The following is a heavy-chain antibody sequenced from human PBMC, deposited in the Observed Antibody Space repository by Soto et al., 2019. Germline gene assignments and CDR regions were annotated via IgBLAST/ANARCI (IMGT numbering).Heavy chain of an antibody. D-gene: IGHD1-1*01. CDR3: AKWNGYGDF. Sequence: EVQLLESGGGLVQPGGSLRLSCAASGFPFTTYALTWVRQAPGKGLEWVCGVSGGSGVTHYADSVKGRFTITGDDSKNTVYLQMHSLRVEDTAVYYCAKWNGYGDFWGQGTLVTVSS. CDR2: VSGGSGVT. J-gene: IGHJ4*02. V-gene: IGHV3-23*01. CDR1: GFPFTTYA.